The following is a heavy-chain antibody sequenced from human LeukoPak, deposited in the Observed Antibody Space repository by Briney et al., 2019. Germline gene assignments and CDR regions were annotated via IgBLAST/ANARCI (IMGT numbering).Heavy chain of an antibody. J-gene: IGHJ5*02. Sequence: GESLRISCKGSGYSFTSYWISWVRQMPGKGLEWMGRIDPSDSYTNYSPSFRGHVTISTDKSISTAYLQWSSLKASDTAMYYCARQFVGITMIVGFDPWGQGTLVTVSS. CDR2: IDPSDSYT. CDR1: GYSFTSYW. CDR3: ARQFVGITMIVGFDP. V-gene: IGHV5-10-1*01. D-gene: IGHD3-22*01.